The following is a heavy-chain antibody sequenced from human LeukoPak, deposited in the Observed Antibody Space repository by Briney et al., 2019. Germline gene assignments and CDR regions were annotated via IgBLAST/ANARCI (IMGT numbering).Heavy chain of an antibody. CDR2: IYYSGST. CDR3: ARDPPLRGYDFV. D-gene: IGHD5-12*01. J-gene: IGHJ4*02. Sequence: SETLSLTCTVSGGPISSGDYYWSWIRQPPGKGLEWIGYIYYSGSTYYNPSLKSRVTISVDTSKNQFSLKLSSVTAADTAVYYCARDPPLRGYDFVWGQGTLVTVSS. V-gene: IGHV4-30-4*08. CDR1: GGPISSGDYY.